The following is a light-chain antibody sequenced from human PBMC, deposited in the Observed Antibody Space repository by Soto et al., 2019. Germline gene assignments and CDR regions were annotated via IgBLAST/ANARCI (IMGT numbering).Light chain of an antibody. CDR1: TSSIGSNA. Sequence: QSLLTQSPSASGTPGQRITIYCSGSTSSIGSNALNWYQQFPVTAPTFIIYNDDKRPSGVPDRFSGSKSGTSASLAISGLHSEDEADYYCATWDDSMNAFVFATWTKVPVL. CDR3: ATWDDSMNAFV. J-gene: IGLJ1*01. V-gene: IGLV1-44*01. CDR2: NDD.